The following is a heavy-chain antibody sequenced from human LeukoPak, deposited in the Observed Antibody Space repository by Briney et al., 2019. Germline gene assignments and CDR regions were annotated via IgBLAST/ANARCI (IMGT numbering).Heavy chain of an antibody. D-gene: IGHD2-15*01. J-gene: IGHJ6*02. Sequence: GGSLRLSCSASGFPFSSYAMHWVRQAPGKGLEYVSAISDSGGSTYYADSVKGRFTISRDNSKNTLYLQMSSLRAEDTAVYFCVRGYSFGPYGMDVWGQGTTATVSS. V-gene: IGHV3-64D*09. CDR3: VRGYSFGPYGMDV. CDR2: ISDSGGST. CDR1: GFPFSSYA.